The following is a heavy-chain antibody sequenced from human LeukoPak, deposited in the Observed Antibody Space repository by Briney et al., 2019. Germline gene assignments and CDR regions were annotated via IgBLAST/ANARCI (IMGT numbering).Heavy chain of an antibody. J-gene: IGHJ4*02. D-gene: IGHD6-19*01. Sequence: GGSLRLSCAASGFSFSSYWMSWVRQAPGKGLEWVATIKSDGGEKYYVDSVKGRFTISRDNAKNSLYLQMNSLRAEDTAVYYCARAGWISFDYWGQGTLVTVSS. CDR3: ARAGWISFDY. V-gene: IGHV3-7*04. CDR2: IKSDGGEK. CDR1: GFSFSSYW.